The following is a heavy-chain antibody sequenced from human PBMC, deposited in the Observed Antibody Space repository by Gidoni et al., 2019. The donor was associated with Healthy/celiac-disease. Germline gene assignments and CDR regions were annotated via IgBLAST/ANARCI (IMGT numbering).Heavy chain of an antibody. V-gene: IGHV1-69*01. CDR1: GGTFRSYA. J-gene: IGHJ6*02. CDR3: ARMGGQQLVRTYYYYGMDV. D-gene: IGHD6-13*01. CDR2: IIPIFGTA. Sequence: QVQLVQSGAEVKKPGSSVKVSCKDSGGTFRSYAISWVRQAPGQGLEWMGGIIPIFGTANYAQKFQGRVTITADESTSTAYMELSSLRSEDTAVYYCARMGGQQLVRTYYYYGMDVWGQGTTVTVSS.